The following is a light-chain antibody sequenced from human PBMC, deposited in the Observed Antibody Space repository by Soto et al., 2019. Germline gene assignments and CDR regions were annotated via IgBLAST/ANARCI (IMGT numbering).Light chain of an antibody. J-gene: IGLJ1*01. CDR2: NVS. V-gene: IGLV2-14*03. CDR1: HNENGNYNY. CDR3: SSYTSSSTLFYV. Sequence: QSALTQPASVSGSPGQSITISCTGTHNENGNYNYVSWYQHHPGKAPKLIIFNVSNRPSGHSKRYSGSKSGKTAYLNNSGLQSDDEADYYCSSYTSSSTLFYVFGTGTKVTVL.